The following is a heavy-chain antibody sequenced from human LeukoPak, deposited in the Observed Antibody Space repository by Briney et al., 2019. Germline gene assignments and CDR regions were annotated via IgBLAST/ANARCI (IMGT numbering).Heavy chain of an antibody. V-gene: IGHV3-48*04. J-gene: IGHJ5*02. CDR3: ARDREVAGYDFWSGYPAFDP. CDR1: GFTFSSYS. Sequence: GGSLRLSCAASGFTFSSYSMSWVRQAPGKGLEWVSYISSSGSTIYQADSVKGRFTISRDNAKNSLYLQMNSLRAEDTAVYYCARDREVAGYDFWSGYPAFDPWGQGTLVTVSS. D-gene: IGHD3-3*01. CDR2: ISSSGSTI.